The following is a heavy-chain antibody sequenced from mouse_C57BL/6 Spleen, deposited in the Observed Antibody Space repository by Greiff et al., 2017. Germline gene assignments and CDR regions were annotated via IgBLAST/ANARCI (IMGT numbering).Heavy chain of an antibody. Sequence: QVQLQQPGAELVKPGASVKLSCKASGYTFTSYWMHWVKQRPGQGLEWIGMIHPNSGSTNYNEKFKSKATLTVDKSSSTAYMQLSSLTSEDSAVYYCARESDGYYLAYWGQGTLVTVSA. CDR2: IHPNSGST. D-gene: IGHD2-3*01. J-gene: IGHJ3*01. CDR1: GYTFTSYW. V-gene: IGHV1-64*01. CDR3: ARESDGYYLAY.